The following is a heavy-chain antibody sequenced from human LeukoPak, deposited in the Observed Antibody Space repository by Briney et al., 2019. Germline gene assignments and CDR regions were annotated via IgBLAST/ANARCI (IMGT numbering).Heavy chain of an antibody. J-gene: IGHJ6*03. CDR2: MNPNSGNT. CDR3: ARRRSRPRYYYMDV. V-gene: IGHV1-8*03. CDR1: GYTLTELS. Sequence: ASVKVSCKVSGYTLTELSMHWVRQATGQGLEWMGWMNPNSGNTGCAQKFQGRVTITRNTSISTAYMEPSSLRSEDTAVYYCARRRSRPRYYYMDVWGKGTTVTVSS.